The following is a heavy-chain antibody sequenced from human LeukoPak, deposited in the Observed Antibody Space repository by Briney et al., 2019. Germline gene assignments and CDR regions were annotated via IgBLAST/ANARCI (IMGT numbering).Heavy chain of an antibody. D-gene: IGHD3-22*01. CDR1: GFTVSRHY. J-gene: IGHJ3*02. CDR2: LDSPGGT. Sequence: GGSLRLSCAASGFTVSRHYMSWVRQAPGKGLEWVSILDSPGGTYYADSVKGRFTISRDNSKNTIYLQMNSLRVDDTAVYYCARAPFSADSSATPPAFDIWSHGTMVTVSS. CDR3: ARAPFSADSSATPPAFDI. V-gene: IGHV3-53*01.